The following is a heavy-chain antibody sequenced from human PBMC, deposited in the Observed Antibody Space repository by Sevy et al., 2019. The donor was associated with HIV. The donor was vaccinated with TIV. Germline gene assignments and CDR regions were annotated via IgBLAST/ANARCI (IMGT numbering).Heavy chain of an antibody. V-gene: IGHV3-30-3*01. D-gene: IGHD5-12*01. CDR3: ARGAGDGYTGDAFDI. J-gene: IGHJ3*02. CDR1: GFTFSSYA. Sequence: GGSLRLSCAASGFTFSSYAMHWVRQAPGKGLEWVAVMSYDGSNKYYEDSVKGRFTISRDNSKNTLYLQMNSLRAEDTAVYYCARGAGDGYTGDAFDIWGQGTMVTVSS. CDR2: MSYDGSNK.